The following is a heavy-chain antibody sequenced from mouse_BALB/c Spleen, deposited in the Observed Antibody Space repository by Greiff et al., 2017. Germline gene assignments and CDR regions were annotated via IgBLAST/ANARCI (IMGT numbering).Heavy chain of an antibody. D-gene: IGHD2-14*01. CDR3: ARSGAYYRYDVGVWFAY. CDR1: GYAFTNYL. Sequence: QVQLKESGAELVRPGTSVKVSCKASGYAFTNYLIEWVKQRPGQGLEWIGVINPGSGGTNYNEKFKGKATLTADKSSSTAYMQLSSLTSDDSAVYFCARSGAYYRYDVGVWFAYWGQGTLVTVSA. CDR2: INPGSGGT. V-gene: IGHV1-54*03. J-gene: IGHJ3*01.